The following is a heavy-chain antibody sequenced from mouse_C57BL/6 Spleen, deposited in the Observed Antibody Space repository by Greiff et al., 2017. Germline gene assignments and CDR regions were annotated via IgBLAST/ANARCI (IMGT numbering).Heavy chain of an antibody. D-gene: IGHD1-1*01. J-gene: IGHJ1*03. CDR1: GYTFTSYW. V-gene: IGHV1-59*01. CDR2: IDPSDSYT. CDR3: ARVGFGRSYYFDV. Sequence: VQLQQPGAELVRPGTSVKLSCKASGYTFTSYWMHWVKQRPGQGLEWIGVIDPSDSYTNYNQKFKGKATLTVDTSSSTAYMQLSSLTSEDSAVYYCARVGFGRSYYFDVWGTGTTVTVSS.